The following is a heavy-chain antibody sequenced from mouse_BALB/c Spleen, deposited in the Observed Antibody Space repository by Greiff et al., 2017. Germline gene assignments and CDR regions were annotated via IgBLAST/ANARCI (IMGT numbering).Heavy chain of an antibody. J-gene: IGHJ4*01. Sequence: DVKLVESGGGLVKPGGSLKLSCAASGFTFSDYYMYWVRQTPEKRLEWVATISDGGSYTYYPDSVKGRFTISRDNAKNNLYLQMSSLKSEDTAMYYCAREGDDYYAMDYWGQGTSVTVSS. CDR1: GFTFSDYY. CDR2: ISDGGSYT. CDR3: AREGDDYYAMDY. D-gene: IGHD3-3*01. V-gene: IGHV5-4*02.